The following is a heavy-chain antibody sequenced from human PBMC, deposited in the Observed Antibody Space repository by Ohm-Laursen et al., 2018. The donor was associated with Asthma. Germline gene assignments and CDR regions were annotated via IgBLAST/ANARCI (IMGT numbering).Heavy chain of an antibody. CDR1: GFTFSNAW. CDR3: ATDYLHY. Sequence: SLRLSCAASGFTFSNAWMSWVRQAPGKGLEWVGGIKSKTDGGTTDYSVPVKCRFTISRDDTKNTLYLQMNSQKTEDTAVYYCATDYLHYWGQGTLVTVSS. V-gene: IGHV3-15*01. J-gene: IGHJ4*02. CDR2: IKSKTDGGTT.